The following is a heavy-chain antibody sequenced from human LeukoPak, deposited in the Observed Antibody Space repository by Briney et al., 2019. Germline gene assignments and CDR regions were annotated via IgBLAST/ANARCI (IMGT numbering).Heavy chain of an antibody. V-gene: IGHV1-8*03. CDR2: MNPNSGNT. J-gene: IGHJ4*02. Sequence: GASVKVSCKASGYTFTSYDINWVRQATGQGLEWIGWMNPNSGNTGYAQKFQGRVTITRNTSISTAYMELSSLRSEDTAVYYCARGAHHDFWSGGDFDYWRQRTLVTVSS. CDR3: ARGAHHDFWSGGDFDY. CDR1: GYTFTSYD. D-gene: IGHD3-3*01.